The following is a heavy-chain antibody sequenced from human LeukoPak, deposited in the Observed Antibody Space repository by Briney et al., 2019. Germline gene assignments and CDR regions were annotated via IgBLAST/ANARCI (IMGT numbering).Heavy chain of an antibody. Sequence: GGSLRLSCAASGFTFSSYWMHWVRQAPGKGLVWVSRTNSDGSSTRYADSVKGRFTISRDNAKNTLYLQMNSLRAEDTAVYYCARAGRDYGSGSDLGYWGQGTLVTVSS. CDR1: GFTFSSYW. J-gene: IGHJ4*02. D-gene: IGHD3-10*01. CDR2: TNSDGSST. V-gene: IGHV3-74*01. CDR3: ARAGRDYGSGSDLGY.